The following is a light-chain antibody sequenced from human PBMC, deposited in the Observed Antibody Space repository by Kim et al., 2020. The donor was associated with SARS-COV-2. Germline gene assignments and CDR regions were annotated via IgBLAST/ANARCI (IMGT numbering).Light chain of an antibody. CDR1: QDIANS. CDR3: QKYNSAPCT. J-gene: IGKJ1*01. CDR2: AAS. Sequence: ASVGDRITITCRASQDIANSLAWYQQKPGKVPTVMIYAASTLQSGVPSRFSGSGSGTEFTLPIGSLQTEDVATYYCQKYNSAPCTFGPGTKVDIK. V-gene: IGKV1-27*01.